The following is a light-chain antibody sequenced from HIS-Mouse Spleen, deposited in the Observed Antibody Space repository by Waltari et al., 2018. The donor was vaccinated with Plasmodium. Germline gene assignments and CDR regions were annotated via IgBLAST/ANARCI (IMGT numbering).Light chain of an antibody. Sequence: SYELTQPPSVSVSPGQTARITCSGNAFPKKYAYWSQKKSGQAPVLVIYEDSKRPSGIPERFSGSSSGTMATLTISGAQVEDEADYYCYSTDSSGNHRVFGGGTKLTVL. J-gene: IGLJ3*02. CDR1: AFPKKY. CDR2: EDS. V-gene: IGLV3-10*01. CDR3: YSTDSSGNHRV.